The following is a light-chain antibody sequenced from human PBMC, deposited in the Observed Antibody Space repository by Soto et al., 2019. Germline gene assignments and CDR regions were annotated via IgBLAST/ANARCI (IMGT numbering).Light chain of an antibody. Sequence: DIQLTQSPSSVSASVGDRVTITCRASQGISSWLAWYQQKPGQAPKLLIYGASNLQSGVPSRFSGSGSGTDFTLTINTLQPEDFAPYYCQQDIHFPFTFGPGTKVDVK. V-gene: IGKV1-12*01. J-gene: IGKJ3*01. CDR1: QGISSW. CDR3: QQDIHFPFT. CDR2: GAS.